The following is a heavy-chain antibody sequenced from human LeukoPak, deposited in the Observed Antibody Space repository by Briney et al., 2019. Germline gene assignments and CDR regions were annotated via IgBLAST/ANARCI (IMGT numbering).Heavy chain of an antibody. D-gene: IGHD3-10*01. CDR1: GDTFSNYG. CDR3: ARARRVRGVSPDYSWLDP. CDR2: IIPFLGIT. J-gene: IGHJ5*02. Sequence: GSSVKVSCKASGDTFSNYGVNWVRQAPGQGLDWMGMIIPFLGITNYAQKFQGRVTIRADKSTSTAYMELSSLRSEDTAVYYGARARRVRGVSPDYSWLDPWGQGTLVTVSS. V-gene: IGHV1-69*04.